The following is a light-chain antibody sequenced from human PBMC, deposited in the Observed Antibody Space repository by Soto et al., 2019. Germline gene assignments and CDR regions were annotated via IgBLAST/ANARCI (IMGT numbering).Light chain of an antibody. CDR3: QHYNNWPPIT. V-gene: IGKV3-15*01. Sequence: ERVMTQSPATLSVSPGERATFSCRASQSVSSNVAWDQQKPGQATRLLIYGANTRVTGVPDRFSGSGSGTEFNLTISSLQPEYSAVYYCQHYNNWPPITFGQGTRLE. CDR2: GAN. CDR1: QSVSSN. J-gene: IGKJ5*01.